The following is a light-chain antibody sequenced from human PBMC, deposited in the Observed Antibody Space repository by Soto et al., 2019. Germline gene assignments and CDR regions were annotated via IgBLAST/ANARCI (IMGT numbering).Light chain of an antibody. CDR2: EVS. CDR3: SSFTVTITVL. CDR1: NSDVGGYDF. Sequence: QSALTQPASVSGSPGQSITISCIGTNSDVGGYDFVSWYQQHPGKAPKLLIYEVSNRPSGVSNRFSGFKSGNTASLTISGLQAEDEADYYCSSFTVTITVLFGGGTKLTVL. V-gene: IGLV2-14*01. J-gene: IGLJ2*01.